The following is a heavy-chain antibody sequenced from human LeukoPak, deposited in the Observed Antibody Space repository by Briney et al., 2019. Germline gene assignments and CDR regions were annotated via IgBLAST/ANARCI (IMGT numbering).Heavy chain of an antibody. CDR2: INGDGSSA. Sequence: GGSLRLSCAGSGFTFRGYWIHCLRHVPGKGLVWVSRINGDGSSATYADSVKGRFTISRDDAKNTVYLQMNNLRAEDTAVYYCARDQYYQLLLWGQGSLVTVSP. CDR3: ARDQYYQLLL. V-gene: IGHV3-74*03. CDR1: GFTFRGYW. D-gene: IGHD2-2*01. J-gene: IGHJ4*02.